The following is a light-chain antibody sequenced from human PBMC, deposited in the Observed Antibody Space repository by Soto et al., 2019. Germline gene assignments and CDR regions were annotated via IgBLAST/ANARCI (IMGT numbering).Light chain of an antibody. CDR2: DAS. CDR1: QSVSSY. V-gene: IGKV3-11*01. CDR3: QQRGNWWT. Sequence: EIVLTQSPATLSLSPGERATLSCRASQSVSSYLAWYQQKPGQAPRLLIYDASNRATGIPARFSGSGSGTDFTLTISSLEPEDFAVYYCQQRGNWWTFGQGTKVYIK. J-gene: IGKJ1*01.